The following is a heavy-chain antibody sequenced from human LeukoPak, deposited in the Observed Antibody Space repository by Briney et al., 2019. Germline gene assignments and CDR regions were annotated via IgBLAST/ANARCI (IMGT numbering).Heavy chain of an antibody. Sequence: GGSLRLSCVGSGFSFDGYAMGWVRQAPGKGLEWVSGVIGGGITYYADSVKGRFTISRDNSKSTVYLQMNGLRVEDTALYFCAKDKIIGDGRWDFDYWGQGTLVTVSS. J-gene: IGHJ4*02. CDR2: VIGGGIT. D-gene: IGHD3-10*01. V-gene: IGHV3-23*01. CDR1: GFSFDGYA. CDR3: AKDKIIGDGRWDFDY.